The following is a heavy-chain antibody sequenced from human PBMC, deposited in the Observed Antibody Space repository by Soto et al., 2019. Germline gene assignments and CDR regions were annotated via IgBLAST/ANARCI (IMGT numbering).Heavy chain of an antibody. J-gene: IGHJ4*02. CDR2: VSHDGRNT. V-gene: IGHV3-30*18. Sequence: VQLVESGGGVVQPGRSLRLSCAASGFTFSDNAMHWVRQAPGKGLGWVAVVSHDGRNTDYEDSVKGRFTISRDSSKNTVSLEMTSLRAEDTAVYYCAKGGRQWLVTSDFNYWGQGALVTVSS. D-gene: IGHD6-19*01. CDR3: AKGGRQWLVTSDFNY. CDR1: GFTFSDNA.